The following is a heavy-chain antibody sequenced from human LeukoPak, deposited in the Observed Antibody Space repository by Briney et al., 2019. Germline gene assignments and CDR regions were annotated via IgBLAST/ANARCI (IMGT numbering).Heavy chain of an antibody. J-gene: IGHJ6*04. CDR2: ISGSGGST. Sequence: PGGSLRLSCGASGFTFSSYAMSWVHQAPGNGLEWVSAISGSGGSTYYADSVKGRFTISRDNAKNSLYLQMNSLRAEDTAVYYCAELGITMIGGVWGKGTTVTISS. CDR1: GFTFSSYA. V-gene: IGHV3-23*01. D-gene: IGHD3-10*02. CDR3: AELGITMIGGV.